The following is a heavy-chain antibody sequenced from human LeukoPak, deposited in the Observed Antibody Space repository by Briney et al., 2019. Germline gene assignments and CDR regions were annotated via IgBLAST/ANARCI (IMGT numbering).Heavy chain of an antibody. CDR3: TKVRSGSSNWALRVFDY. V-gene: IGHV3-23*01. D-gene: IGHD4-11*01. J-gene: IGHJ4*02. Sequence: GGSLRLSCAASGFTFSSYAMSWVRQLRGGGLEWVSTISPGGGTTYYAGSMKGRFTISRDNSKSTLYLEMNSLRVEDTAVYYCTKVRSGSSNWALRVFDYWGQGALVTVSS. CDR2: ISPGGGTT. CDR1: GFTFSSYA.